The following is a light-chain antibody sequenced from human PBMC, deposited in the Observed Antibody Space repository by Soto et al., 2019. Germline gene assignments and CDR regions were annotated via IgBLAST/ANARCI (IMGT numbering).Light chain of an antibody. CDR2: DAS. CDR1: QSVSSY. V-gene: IGKV3-11*01. Sequence: EIVLTQSPATLSLSPGERATLSCRASQSVSSYLAWYQQQPGQGPRLLIYDASNRATGIPARFSGSGSGTDFTLTISSLEPEDFAVYYCQQRSNWPQITFGQGTRLEIK. CDR3: QQRSNWPQIT. J-gene: IGKJ5*01.